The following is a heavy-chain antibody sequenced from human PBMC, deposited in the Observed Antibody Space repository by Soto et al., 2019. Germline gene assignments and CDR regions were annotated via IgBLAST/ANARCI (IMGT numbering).Heavy chain of an antibody. Sequence: SETLSLTCAVYGGSFSGYYWSWIRQPPGKGLEWIGEINHSGSTNYNPSLKSRVTISVDTSKNQFSLKLSSVTAADAAVYYCATTAYCSGGSCYSGPDYWGQGTLVTVSS. CDR1: GGSFSGYY. J-gene: IGHJ4*02. CDR2: INHSGST. CDR3: ATTAYCSGGSCYSGPDY. V-gene: IGHV4-34*01. D-gene: IGHD2-15*01.